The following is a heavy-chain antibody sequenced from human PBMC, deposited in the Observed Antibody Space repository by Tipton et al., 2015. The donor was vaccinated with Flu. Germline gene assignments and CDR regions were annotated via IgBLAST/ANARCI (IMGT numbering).Heavy chain of an antibody. D-gene: IGHD4-17*01. CDR2: LYSGGST. J-gene: IGHJ4*02. V-gene: IGHV3-53*01. Sequence: SLRLSCAASGFSVSSNSMSWARQAPGKGLEWVSVLYSGGSTYYADSVKGRFTISRDNSKLYLPMNSLRAEDTAVYYCASRRGGDYPYFDYWGQGTLVTVSS. CDR1: GFSVSSNS. CDR3: ASRRGGDYPYFDY.